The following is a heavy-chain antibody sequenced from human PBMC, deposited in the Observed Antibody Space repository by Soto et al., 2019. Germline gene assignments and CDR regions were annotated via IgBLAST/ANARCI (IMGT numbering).Heavy chain of an antibody. CDR3: AKDLAATATGDSFDI. CDR2: VTNSGSNT. D-gene: IGHD1-1*01. J-gene: IGHJ3*02. CDR1: GFTFSTYA. V-gene: IGHV3-23*01. Sequence: EVQLLESGGGLVQPGGSLRLSCAASGFTFSTYAMTWVRQAPGKGLEWVSSVTNSGSNTYHADSVTGRFTISRDNSKNMQFLQMNSMRAQDTALYYCAKDLAATATGDSFDIWGQGTIVTVSS.